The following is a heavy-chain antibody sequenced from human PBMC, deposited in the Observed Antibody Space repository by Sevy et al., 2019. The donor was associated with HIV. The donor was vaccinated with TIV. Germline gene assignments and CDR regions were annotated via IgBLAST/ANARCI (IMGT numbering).Heavy chain of an antibody. CDR1: GGSVSSGTYY. V-gene: IGHV4-61*01. CDR2: IYKTGST. J-gene: IGHJ6*03. Sequence: SETLSLSCSVSGGSVSSGTYYWSWIRQPPGKGLEWIGHIYKTGSTNYKLSLQSPVTISVDTSTNQFSLRMRPVTAAVTAVYYCARVPRGQLWYSGSLGGYYYHMDVWGKGTTVTVSS. CDR3: ARVPRGQLWYSGSLGGYYYHMDV. D-gene: IGHD3-16*01.